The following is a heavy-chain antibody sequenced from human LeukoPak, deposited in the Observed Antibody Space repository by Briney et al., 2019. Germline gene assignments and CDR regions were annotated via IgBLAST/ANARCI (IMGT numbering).Heavy chain of an antibody. CDR2: INPSSGGT. Sequence: ASVKVSCKASGYTFTGYYMHWVRQAPGQGLEWMGWINPSSGGTNSAQQFQGRVTMARDTSTSTAYMELSRLTSDGTAMYYCARAAPRDYAGGSWFFDWFDPWGQGTLVTVSS. V-gene: IGHV1-2*02. CDR1: GYTFTGYY. D-gene: IGHD2-15*01. CDR3: ARAAPRDYAGGSWFFDWFDP. J-gene: IGHJ5*02.